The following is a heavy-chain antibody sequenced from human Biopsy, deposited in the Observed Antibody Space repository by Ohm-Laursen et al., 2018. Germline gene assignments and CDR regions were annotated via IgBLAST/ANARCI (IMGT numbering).Heavy chain of an antibody. CDR3: ATKLTGYFHH. V-gene: IGHV1-69*06. CDR1: GGTFSNYG. CDR2: NIPILGTG. D-gene: IGHD3-9*01. J-gene: IGHJ1*01. Sequence: SSVKVSCKAPGGTFSNYGVNWVRQAPGQGLEWLGGNIPILGTGNYAQKFQDRVAVAADTSTSTATMELRSLRSGDTAVYYCATKLTGYFHHWGQGTLVIVSS.